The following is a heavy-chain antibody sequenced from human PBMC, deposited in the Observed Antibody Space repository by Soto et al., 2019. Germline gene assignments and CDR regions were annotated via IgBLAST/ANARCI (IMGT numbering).Heavy chain of an antibody. J-gene: IGHJ4*02. CDR1: GFTFSSYA. CDR3: AKVVSGWYYFDY. D-gene: IGHD6-19*01. V-gene: IGHV3-23*01. Sequence: EVHLLGSGGGLVQPGGSLRLSCAASGFTFSSYAMSWVRQAPGKGLEWVSGISGSGGSTYYADSVKGRFTISRDNSKTTLYLQMNSLSAEDTAVYYCAKVVSGWYYFDYWGQGTLVTVSS. CDR2: ISGSGGST.